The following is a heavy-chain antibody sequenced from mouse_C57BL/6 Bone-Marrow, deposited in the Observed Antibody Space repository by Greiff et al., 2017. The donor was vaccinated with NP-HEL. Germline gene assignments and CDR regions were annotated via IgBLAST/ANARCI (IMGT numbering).Heavy chain of an antibody. CDR2: INSDGGST. V-gene: IGHV5-2*01. Sequence: EVQGVEPGGGLVQPGESLKLSCDSNEYEFPSYDMSWVRKTPEKRLELVAAINSDGGSTYYPDTMERRFIISRDNTKKTLYMQMTSLRAEDTALYYCARQGGSSGQGWGQGTTLTVSS. J-gene: IGHJ2*01. D-gene: IGHD3-2*02. CDR3: ARQGGSSGQG. CDR1: EYEFPSYD.